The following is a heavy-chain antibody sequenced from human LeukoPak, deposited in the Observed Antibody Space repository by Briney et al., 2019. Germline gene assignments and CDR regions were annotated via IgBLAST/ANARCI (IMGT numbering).Heavy chain of an antibody. CDR1: GFTFSTYD. V-gene: IGHV3-23*01. J-gene: IGHJ4*02. Sequence: GGSLRLSCAASGFTFSTYDMSWVRQAPGKGLEWVSTISDRGGSTYYADSVKGRFTISRDNSKNTLYLQMNGLRAEDTAVYYCASRNPYYYDSSGYSEPFDYWGQGTLVTVSS. CDR2: ISDRGGST. CDR3: ASRNPYYYDSSGYSEPFDY. D-gene: IGHD3-22*01.